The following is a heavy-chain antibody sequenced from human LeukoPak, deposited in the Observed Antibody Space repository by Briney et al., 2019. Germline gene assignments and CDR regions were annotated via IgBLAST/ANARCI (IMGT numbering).Heavy chain of an antibody. V-gene: IGHV3-23*01. CDR1: GLTFSNYA. D-gene: IGHD1-26*01. CDR2: VSGTGFAT. Sequence: GGSLRLSCAASGLTFSNYAMSWVRQAPGKGLEWVSAVSGTGFATYYADSVKGRFTVSRDNSKNTLYLQINSLRADDTAVYYCAKDGDRASYSYFDYWGQGALVTVSS. J-gene: IGHJ4*02. CDR3: AKDGDRASYSYFDY.